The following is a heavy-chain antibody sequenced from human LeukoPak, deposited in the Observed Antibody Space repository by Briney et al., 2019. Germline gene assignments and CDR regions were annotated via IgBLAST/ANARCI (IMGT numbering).Heavy chain of an antibody. J-gene: IGHJ4*02. CDR3: ARDSVDGSGTYYNDSPDY. V-gene: IGHV1-2*02. D-gene: IGHD3-10*01. Sequence: ASVKVSCKASGYTFAGYYLHWVRQAPGQGLEWMGWINPNSGGINYAQRFQGRVTMTRDTSISTAYMELRSLSSDDTAVYYCARDSVDGSGTYYNDSPDYWGQGTLVTVSS. CDR2: INPNSGGI. CDR1: GYTFAGYY.